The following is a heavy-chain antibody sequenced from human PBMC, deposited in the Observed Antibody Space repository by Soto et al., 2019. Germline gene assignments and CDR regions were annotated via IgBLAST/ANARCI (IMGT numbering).Heavy chain of an antibody. CDR3: ARHEATYYNFYGMDV. CDR1: GYSFTTYW. CDR2: FHPGESET. Sequence: PGESLKISCESHGYSFTTYWITWMRQKPGKGLEWMGGFHPGESETRYSPSFQGQVTISADRSLTTAYLQWSSLQAAHTATYYCARHEATYYNFYGMDVWGQGTTVTVSS. V-gene: IGHV5-51*01. J-gene: IGHJ6*02. D-gene: IGHD3-10*01.